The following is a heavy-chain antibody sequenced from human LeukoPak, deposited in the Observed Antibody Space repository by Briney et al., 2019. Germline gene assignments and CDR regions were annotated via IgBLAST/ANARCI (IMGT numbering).Heavy chain of an antibody. Sequence: GGSLRLSCAASGFSFSDYDMHWVRQAPGKGLEWVTFIRYDGTNTYADSVKGRFTISRDNSKNTLYLQMNSLRAEDTAVYYCAKDQAGIAAASYFQHWGQGTLVTVSS. CDR3: AKDQAGIAAASYFQH. CDR1: GFSFSDYD. J-gene: IGHJ1*01. D-gene: IGHD6-13*01. V-gene: IGHV3-30*02. CDR2: IRYDGTNT.